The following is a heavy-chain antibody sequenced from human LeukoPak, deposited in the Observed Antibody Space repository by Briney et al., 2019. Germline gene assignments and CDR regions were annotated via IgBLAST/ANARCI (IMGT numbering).Heavy chain of an antibody. CDR3: ARANYDSRAYTYYFDS. J-gene: IGHJ4*02. Sequence: PGGSLRLSCAASEFTFSIYEMNWVRQAPGKGLKWVSYITSSGSTIYYADSVKGRFTISRDNAKNSLYLQMNSLRAEDTAIYYCARANYDSRAYTYYFDSWGQGTLVTVSS. V-gene: IGHV3-48*03. CDR1: EFTFSIYE. D-gene: IGHD3-22*01. CDR2: ITSSGSTI.